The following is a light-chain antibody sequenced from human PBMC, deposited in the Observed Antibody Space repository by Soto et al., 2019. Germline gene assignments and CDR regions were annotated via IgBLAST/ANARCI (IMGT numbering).Light chain of an antibody. CDR1: QGITSY. CDR3: QQLNTYPWT. CDR2: AAS. V-gene: IGKV1-9*01. Sequence: DIQLTQSPSFLSASVGDRVTITCRASQGITSYLAWYQQKPGKAPNLLIYAASTLRSGVPSRFSGSGSGTEFTLTISSLQPEDFATYYYQQLNTYPWTFGQGTKVEIK. J-gene: IGKJ1*01.